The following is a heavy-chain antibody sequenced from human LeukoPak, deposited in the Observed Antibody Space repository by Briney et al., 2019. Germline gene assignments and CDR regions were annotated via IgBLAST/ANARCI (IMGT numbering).Heavy chain of an antibody. Sequence: PGGSLRLSCAASGFTVSSNYMSWVRQAPGKGLEWVSVIYSGGSTYYADSVKGRFTISRDNSKNTLYLQMNSLRAEDTAVYYCAKPGLYYDFWSGYYFDYWGQGTLVTVSS. CDR2: IYSGGST. V-gene: IGHV3-53*01. D-gene: IGHD3-3*01. CDR1: GFTVSSNY. CDR3: AKPGLYYDFWSGYYFDY. J-gene: IGHJ4*02.